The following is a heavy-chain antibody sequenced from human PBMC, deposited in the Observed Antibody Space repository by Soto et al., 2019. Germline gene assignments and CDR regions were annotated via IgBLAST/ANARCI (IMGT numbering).Heavy chain of an antibody. CDR2: IYYSGST. CDR3: ARGGTLDDFWSGRSWFDP. V-gene: IGHV4-59*01. J-gene: IGHJ5*02. CDR1: GGSISSYY. Sequence: TLSLTCTVSGGSISSYYWSWIRQPPGKGLEWIGYIYYSGSTNYNPSLKSRVTISVDTSKNQFSLKLSSVTAADTAVYYCARGGTLDDFWSGRSWFDPWGQGTLVTVSS. D-gene: IGHD3-3*01.